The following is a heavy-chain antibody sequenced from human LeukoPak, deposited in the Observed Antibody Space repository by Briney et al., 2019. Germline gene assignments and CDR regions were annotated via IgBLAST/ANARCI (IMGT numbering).Heavy chain of an antibody. V-gene: IGHV1-24*01. CDR1: GSMLAPLF. Sequence: ASVKLSRTVSGSMLAPLFVHWVRQAPGHRREWRGGFGTSVGKPMYAEKLDGRLTVTDDTSADTAYMQLSSLRLEDTAVYYCATDMVGYCGDVTCYSEAYWGQGTLVTVSS. CDR3: ATDMVGYCGDVTCYSEAY. J-gene: IGHJ4*02. D-gene: IGHD2-21*01. CDR2: FGTSVGKP.